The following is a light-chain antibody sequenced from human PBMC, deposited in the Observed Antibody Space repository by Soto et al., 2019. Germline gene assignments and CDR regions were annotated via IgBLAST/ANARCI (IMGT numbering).Light chain of an antibody. CDR2: DVS. V-gene: IGKV1-5*01. CDR1: QSISRW. Sequence: DIQMTHSPSTLSASVGDRVTITCRASQSISRWLAWYQQKPGRTPKLLIYDVSDLESGVPSRFSGSGSGTEFTLTISSLQPDDFATYYCQQYHTLGTFGQGTKVDIK. CDR3: QQYHTLGT. J-gene: IGKJ1*01.